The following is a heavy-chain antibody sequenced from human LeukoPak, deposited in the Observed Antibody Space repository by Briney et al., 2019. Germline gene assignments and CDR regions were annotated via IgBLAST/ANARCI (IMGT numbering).Heavy chain of an antibody. CDR2: INHSGST. J-gene: IGHJ3*02. CDR1: GGSFSGYY. D-gene: IGHD1-26*01. Sequence: PSETLSLTCAVYGGSFSGYYWSWIRQPPGKGLEWIGEINHSGSTNYNPSLKSRVTISVDTSKNQFSLKLSSVTAADTAVYYCARTIDSGSSRYAFDIWGQGTMVTVS. CDR3: ARTIDSGSSRYAFDI. V-gene: IGHV4-34*01.